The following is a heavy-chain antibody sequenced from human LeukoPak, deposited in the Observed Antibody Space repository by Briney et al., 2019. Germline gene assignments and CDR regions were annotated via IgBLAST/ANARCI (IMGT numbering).Heavy chain of an antibody. Sequence: PGGSLRLSCAASGFTFSSYNMNWVRQAPGKGLEWVSFISSSSSYIYYADSVKGRFTISRDNAKNSLYLQMNSLRAEDTAVYYCARDWWSESGYYYYYMDVWGKGTTVTVSS. CDR1: GFTFSSYN. V-gene: IGHV3-21*01. J-gene: IGHJ6*03. CDR3: ARDWWSESGYYYYYMDV. CDR2: ISSSSSYI. D-gene: IGHD2-15*01.